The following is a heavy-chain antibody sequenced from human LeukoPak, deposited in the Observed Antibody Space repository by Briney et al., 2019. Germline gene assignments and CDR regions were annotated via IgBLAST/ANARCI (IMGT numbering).Heavy chain of an antibody. CDR3: ARGGSSYPDQIYYFDY. J-gene: IGHJ4*02. Sequence: SETLSLTCAVYGWSFSGYYWSWSRQPPGKGLEWIGEINHSGSTNDKPSLKSRVTISVDTSKNQFSLKLSSVTAADTAVYYCARGGSSYPDQIYYFDYWGQGTLVTVSS. CDR1: GWSFSGYY. D-gene: IGHD6-6*01. CDR2: INHSGST. V-gene: IGHV4-34*01.